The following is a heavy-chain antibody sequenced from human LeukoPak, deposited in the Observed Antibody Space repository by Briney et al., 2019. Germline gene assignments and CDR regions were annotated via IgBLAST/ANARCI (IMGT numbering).Heavy chain of an antibody. CDR2: ISGNGGST. Sequence: GGSLRLSCAASGFTFSSYGMSWVRQAPGKGLEWVSAISGNGGSTYYADSVKGRFTISRDNSKNTLYLQMNSLRAEDTAVYYCAKVPYDILTGYDLLYFDYWGQGTLVTVSS. CDR1: GFTFSSYG. J-gene: IGHJ4*02. V-gene: IGHV3-23*01. D-gene: IGHD3-9*01. CDR3: AKVPYDILTGYDLLYFDY.